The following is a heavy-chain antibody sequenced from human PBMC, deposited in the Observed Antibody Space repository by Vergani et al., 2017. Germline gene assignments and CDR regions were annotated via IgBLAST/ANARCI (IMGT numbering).Heavy chain of an antibody. CDR3: TRDRESPYYDFWSGFYTPFDY. Sequence: EVQLVESGGGLVQPGRSLRLSCTASGFTFGDYAMSWVRQAPGKGLEWVGFIRSKAYGGTTEYAASVKGRFTITRDDSNSIAYLQMNSLKTEDTAVYYCTRDRESPYYDFWSGFYTPFDYWGQGTLVTVSA. V-gene: IGHV3-49*04. D-gene: IGHD3-3*01. CDR2: IRSKAYGGTT. J-gene: IGHJ4*02. CDR1: GFTFGDYA.